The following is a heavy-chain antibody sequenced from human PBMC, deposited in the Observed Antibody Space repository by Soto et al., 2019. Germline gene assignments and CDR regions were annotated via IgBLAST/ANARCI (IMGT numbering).Heavy chain of an antibody. CDR1: GFTFSSYA. Sequence: LLESGGSLVPPGGSLRLSCAASGFTFSSYAMSWVRQAPGKGLEWVSGLSGSGGSTDYADSVKGRFTISRDNSKNTLYLQMNSLSVEDTAVYYCAKVRGGWSTYYVLDQWGQGTLVTVSS. D-gene: IGHD3-16*01. CDR3: AKVRGGWSTYYVLDQ. J-gene: IGHJ4*02. V-gene: IGHV3-23*01. CDR2: LSGSGGST.